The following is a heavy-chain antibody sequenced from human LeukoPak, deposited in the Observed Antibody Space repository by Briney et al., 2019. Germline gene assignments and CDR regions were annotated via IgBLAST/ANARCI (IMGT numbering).Heavy chain of an antibody. D-gene: IGHD2-15*01. CDR3: ARVNGRVVVVAATRNDAFDI. Sequence: SGTLSLTCAVYGGSFSGYYLSWIRQPPGKGLEWVGEINHSGSTNYNPSLKSGVTISVDTSKNQFSLKLSSVTAADTAVYYCARVNGRVVVVAATRNDAFDIWGQGTMVTVSS. V-gene: IGHV4-34*01. J-gene: IGHJ3*02. CDR2: INHSGST. CDR1: GGSFSGYY.